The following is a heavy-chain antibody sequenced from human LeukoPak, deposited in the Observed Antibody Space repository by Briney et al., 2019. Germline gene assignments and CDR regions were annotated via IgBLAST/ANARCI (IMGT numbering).Heavy chain of an antibody. CDR3: ARLETTPYYFDY. J-gene: IGHJ4*02. Sequence: GGSLRLSCTASGFTFGDFAMSWFRQAPGKGLEWVGFIRSEAYGGTTEYAASVKGRFTISRDDSKSIAYLQMNSLNTEDTAVYYCARLETTPYYFDYWGQGTLATVSS. V-gene: IGHV3-49*03. CDR2: IRSEAYGGTT. CDR1: GFTFGDFA. D-gene: IGHD1-1*01.